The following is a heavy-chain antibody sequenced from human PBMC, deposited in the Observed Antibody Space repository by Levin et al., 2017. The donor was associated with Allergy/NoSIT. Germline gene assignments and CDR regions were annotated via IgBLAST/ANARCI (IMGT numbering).Heavy chain of an antibody. J-gene: IGHJ6*02. CDR2: TYYRSKWYN. V-gene: IGHV6-1*01. Sequence: PSETLSLTCAISGDSVSSNSAAWNWIRQSPSRGLEWLGRTYYRSKWYNEYAASVKSRISINPDTSKNQFSLQLNSVTPEDTAVYYCARLRGYSYGYIGLDVWGQGTTVTVSS. CDR3: ARLRGYSYGYIGLDV. CDR1: GDSVSSNSAA. D-gene: IGHD5-18*01.